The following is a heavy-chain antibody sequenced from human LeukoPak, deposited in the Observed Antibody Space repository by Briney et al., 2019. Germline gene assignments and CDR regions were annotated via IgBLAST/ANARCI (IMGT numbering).Heavy chain of an antibody. CDR3: AKPGGQQLVLGAEYFQH. CDR1: GFTFRSYA. V-gene: IGHV3-23*01. J-gene: IGHJ1*01. CDR2: IGGSGGST. D-gene: IGHD6-13*01. Sequence: PGGSLRLSCAASGFTFRSYAMCWVRQAPGQGLEWVSAIGGSGGSTYYADSVKGRFTISRDNSKTTLYLQMNSLRAEDTAVYYCAKPGGQQLVLGAEYFQHWGQGTLVTVSS.